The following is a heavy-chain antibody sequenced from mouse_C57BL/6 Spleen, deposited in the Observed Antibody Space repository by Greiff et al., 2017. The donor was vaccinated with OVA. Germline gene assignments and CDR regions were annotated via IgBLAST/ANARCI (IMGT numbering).Heavy chain of an antibody. J-gene: IGHJ2*01. D-gene: IGHD1-1*01. CDR3: ARYYYGGLDY. CDR2: IDPEDGET. CDR1: GFNIKDYY. V-gene: IGHV14-2*01. Sequence: EVKLMESGAELVKPGASVKLSCTASGFNIKDYYMHWVKQRTEQGLEWIGRIDPEDGETKYAPNFQGKATITADTSSNTAYLQHSSLTSEDTAVYYCARYYYGGLDYWGQGTTLTVSS.